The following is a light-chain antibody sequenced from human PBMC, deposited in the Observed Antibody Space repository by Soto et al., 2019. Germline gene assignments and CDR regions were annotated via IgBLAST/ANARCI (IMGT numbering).Light chain of an antibody. Sequence: QSVLAQPASLSGSPGQSITISCTGNSSEVCGYNYVSWYQHHPGKAPKLIIYDVTNRPSGVSNPFSGSKSGNTASLTISGLQPEDEADYYCSSYTTSNTRQIVFGTGTKVTVL. V-gene: IGLV2-14*03. CDR1: SSEVCGYNY. J-gene: IGLJ1*01. CDR3: SSYTTSNTRQIV. CDR2: DVT.